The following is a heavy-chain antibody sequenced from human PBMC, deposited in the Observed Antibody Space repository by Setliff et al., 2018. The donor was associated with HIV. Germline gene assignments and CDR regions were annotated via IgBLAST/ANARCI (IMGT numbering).Heavy chain of an antibody. CDR1: GGSISSGSYY. CDR2: IHTSGST. D-gene: IGHD2-21*01. Sequence: SETLSLTCTVSGGSISSGSYYWSWIRQPAGKGLEWIGHIHTSGSTDYNPSLNSRLTISIDTSRNQFSLRLNSVTAADTAVYFCARVGLAYSGDMDVWGKGTTVTVSS. CDR3: ARVGLAYSGDMDV. V-gene: IGHV4-61*09. J-gene: IGHJ6*03.